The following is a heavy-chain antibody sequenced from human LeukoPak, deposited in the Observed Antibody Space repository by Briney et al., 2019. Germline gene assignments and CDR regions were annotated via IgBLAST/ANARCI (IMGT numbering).Heavy chain of an antibody. CDR2: ISAYNGNT. CDR3: ARDGTVYSSSWYNY. V-gene: IGHV1-18*01. CDR1: GYTFTSYG. Sequence: ASVKVSCKASGYTFTSYGISWVRQAPGQWLEWMGWISAYNGNTNYAQKLQGRVTMTTDTSTSTAYMELRSLRSDDTAVYYCARDGTVYSSSWYNYWGQGTLVTVSS. D-gene: IGHD6-13*01. J-gene: IGHJ4*02.